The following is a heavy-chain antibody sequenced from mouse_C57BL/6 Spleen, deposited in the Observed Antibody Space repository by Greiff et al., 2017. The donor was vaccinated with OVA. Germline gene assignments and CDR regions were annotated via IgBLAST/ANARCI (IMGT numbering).Heavy chain of an antibody. V-gene: IGHV5-4*01. Sequence: EVKLMESGGGLVKPGGSLKLSCAASRFTFSSYAMSWVRQTPEKRLEWVATISDGGSYTYYPDNVKGRFTISRDNAKNNLYLQMSHLKSEDTAMYYCARDTHYYGSSAWFAYWGQGTLVTVSA. CDR3: ARDTHYYGSSAWFAY. J-gene: IGHJ3*01. CDR1: RFTFSSYA. D-gene: IGHD1-1*01. CDR2: ISDGGSYT.